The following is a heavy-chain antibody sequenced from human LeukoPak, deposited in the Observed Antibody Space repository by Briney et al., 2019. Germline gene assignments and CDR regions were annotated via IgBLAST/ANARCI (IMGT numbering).Heavy chain of an antibody. CDR3: GTITGTTGDAFDT. D-gene: IGHD1-20*01. V-gene: IGHV1-69*13. CDR1: GGTFSSYA. Sequence: SVKVSCKASGGTFSSYAISWVRQAPGQGLEWMGGIIPIFGTANYAQKFQGRVTITADESTSTAYMELSSLRSEDTAVYYCGTITGTTGDAFDTWGQGTMVTVSS. CDR2: IIPIFGTA. J-gene: IGHJ3*02.